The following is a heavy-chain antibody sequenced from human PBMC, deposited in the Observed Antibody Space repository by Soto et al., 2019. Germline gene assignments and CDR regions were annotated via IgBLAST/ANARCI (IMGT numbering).Heavy chain of an antibody. D-gene: IGHD3-3*01. CDR3: ASSRFLEWLLYPNWFDP. V-gene: IGHV3-21*01. CDR1: GFTFSSYS. CDR2: ISSSSSYI. J-gene: IGHJ5*02. Sequence: EVQLVESGGGLVKPGGSLRLSCAASGFTFSSYSMNWVRQAPGKGLEWVSSISSSSSYIYYADPVKGRFTISRDNAKNSLYLQMNSLRAEDTAVYYCASSRFLEWLLYPNWFDPWGQGTLVTVSS.